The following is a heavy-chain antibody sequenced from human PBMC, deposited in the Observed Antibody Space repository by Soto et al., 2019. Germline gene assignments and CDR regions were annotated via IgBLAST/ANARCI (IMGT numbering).Heavy chain of an antibody. CDR3: ARESRYCSGGSCYFLPVIDY. V-gene: IGHV1-69*12. CDR1: GGTFSRYA. J-gene: IGHJ4*02. Sequence: QVQLVQSGAEVKKPGSSVKVSCKASGGTFSRYAISWVRQAPGQGLEWMGGIIPIFGTANFAQKFQGRVTITADEATSTAYMELIILRSEVTAVYYCARESRYCSGGSCYFLPVIDYWGQGTLVTVSS. CDR2: IIPIFGTA. D-gene: IGHD2-15*01.